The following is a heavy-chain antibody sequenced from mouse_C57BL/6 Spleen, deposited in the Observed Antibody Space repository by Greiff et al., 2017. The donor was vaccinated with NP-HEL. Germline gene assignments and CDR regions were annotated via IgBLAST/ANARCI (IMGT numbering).Heavy chain of an antibody. CDR3: TRRGYDYDGSYWYFDV. CDR1: GYTFTDYE. Sequence: QVQLQQSGAELVRPGASVTLSCKASGYTFTDYEMHWVKQTPVHGLEWIGAIDPETGGTAYNQKFKGKAILTADKSSSTAYMELRSLTSEDSAVYYCTRRGYDYDGSYWYFDVWGTGTTVTVSS. CDR2: IDPETGGT. J-gene: IGHJ1*03. V-gene: IGHV1-15*01. D-gene: IGHD2-4*01.